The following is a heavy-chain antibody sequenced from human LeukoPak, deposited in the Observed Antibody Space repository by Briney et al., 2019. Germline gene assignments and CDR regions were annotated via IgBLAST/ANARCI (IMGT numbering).Heavy chain of an antibody. CDR2: ISGSGGST. D-gene: IGHD5-18*01. V-gene: IGHV3-23*01. Sequence: GGSLRLSCAASGFTFSSYAMSWVRQAPGKGLEWVSAISGSGGSTYYADSVKGRFTISRDNNKNSLYLQMNGLRTDDTGLYYCVKGRRRGYAYGTLESWGQGTLVTVSS. CDR1: GFTFSSYA. J-gene: IGHJ4*02. CDR3: VKGRRRGYAYGTLES.